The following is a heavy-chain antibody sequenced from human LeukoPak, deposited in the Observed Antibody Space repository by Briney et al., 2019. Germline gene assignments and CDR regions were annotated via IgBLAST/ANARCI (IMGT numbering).Heavy chain of an antibody. V-gene: IGHV3-48*02. CDR2: ISGSSSTI. CDR3: APDLRGSASSLDD. CDR1: GFTFSDYS. J-gene: IGHJ4*02. Sequence: GGSLRLSCAASGFTFSDYSMNWVRQAPGKGLECISHISGSSSTIYYADSVMGRFTISRDNAKNSLYLQMNSLRDEDTAVYYCAPDLRGSASSLDDWGQGTLVTVSS. D-gene: IGHD6-25*01.